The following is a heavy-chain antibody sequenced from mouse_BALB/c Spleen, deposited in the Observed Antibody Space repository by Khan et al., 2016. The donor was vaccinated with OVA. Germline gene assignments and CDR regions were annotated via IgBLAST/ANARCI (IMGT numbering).Heavy chain of an antibody. J-gene: IGHJ3*01. Sequence: IQLVRSGAELVKPGASVKLSCSASGFNIKDTYIHWMKQRPEQGLEWIGRIDPPNDDSKYGPKFQAKATLTADTSSNTAYLQLSSLTSEDTAVYYYATLYGNPFAFWGQGTLVSVSA. CDR1: GFNIKDTY. CDR3: ATLYGNPFAF. CDR2: IDPPNDDS. D-gene: IGHD2-1*01. V-gene: IGHV14-3*02.